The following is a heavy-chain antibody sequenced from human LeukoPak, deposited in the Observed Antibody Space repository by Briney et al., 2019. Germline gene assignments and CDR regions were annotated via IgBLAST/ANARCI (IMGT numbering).Heavy chain of an antibody. J-gene: IGHJ6*02. V-gene: IGHV3-23*01. CDR2: ISGSGGST. Sequence: GGSLRLSCAASGFTFSSYAMSWVRQAPGKGLEWVSVISGSGGSTYYADSVKGRFTISRDNSKNTLYLQMNSLRAEDTAVYYCAKDLVHYYGSGSYPAGYYYYGMDVWGQGTTVTVSS. CDR3: AKDLVHYYGSGSYPAGYYYYGMDV. D-gene: IGHD3-10*01. CDR1: GFTFSSYA.